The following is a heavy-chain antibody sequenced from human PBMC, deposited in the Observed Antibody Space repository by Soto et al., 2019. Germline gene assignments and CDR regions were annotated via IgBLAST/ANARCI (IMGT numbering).Heavy chain of an antibody. CDR2: IYYSGST. J-gene: IGHJ3*02. CDR3: ARSVAAAPMYAFDI. D-gene: IGHD6-13*01. Sequence: PSETLSLTCTVSGGSFSSYYWTWIRQTPGKGLEWIGYIYYSGSTNYNPSLKSRVAISLDTSKNQFSLNLNSVTSADTAVYFCARSVAAAPMYAFDIWGQGTMVTV. V-gene: IGHV4-59*01. CDR1: GGSFSSYY.